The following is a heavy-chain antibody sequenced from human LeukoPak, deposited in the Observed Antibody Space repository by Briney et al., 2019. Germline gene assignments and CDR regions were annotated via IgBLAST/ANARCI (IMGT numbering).Heavy chain of an antibody. D-gene: IGHD3-3*01. V-gene: IGHV4-59*12. CDR2: IYYSGST. CDR3: ARNQVHYDFWSGYHPLFDY. CDR1: GGSISSYY. Sequence: SGTLSLTCTVSGGSISSYYWSWIRQPPGKGLEWIGYIYYSGSTNYNPSLKSRVTISVDTSKNQFSLKLSSVTAADTAVYYCARNQVHYDFWSGYHPLFDYWGQGTLVTVSS. J-gene: IGHJ4*02.